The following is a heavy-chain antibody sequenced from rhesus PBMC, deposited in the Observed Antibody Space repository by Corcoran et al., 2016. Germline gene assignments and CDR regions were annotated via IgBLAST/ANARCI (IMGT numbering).Heavy chain of an antibody. CDR3: ARDYGWGDDQRALDY. CDR2: ITYSGST. J-gene: IGHJ4*01. D-gene: IGHD3-34*01. Sequence: QVQLQESGPGLVKPSETLSLTCAVSGGSITSGYYYWSWIRQPPGKGLEWIGYITYSGSTSYNPSLKSRVTFSRDTSKNQFSLKLSSVTAADTAIYYCARDYGWGDDQRALDYWGQGVLVTVSS. CDR1: GGSITSGYYY. V-gene: IGHV4-122*02.